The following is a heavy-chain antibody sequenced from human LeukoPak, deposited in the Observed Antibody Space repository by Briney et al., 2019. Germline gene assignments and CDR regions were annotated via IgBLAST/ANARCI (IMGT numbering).Heavy chain of an antibody. CDR1: GYTLTELS. V-gene: IGHV1-24*01. CDR2: FDPEDGET. D-gene: IGHD3-10*01. J-gene: IGHJ5*02. CDR3: ATDAGSGSYYGYWFDP. Sequence: ASVKVSCKVSGYTLTELSMHWVRQAPGKGLEWMGGFDPEDGETIYAQKSQGRVTMTEDTSTDTAYMELSSLRSEDTAVYYCATDAGSGSYYGYWFDPWGQGTLVTVSS.